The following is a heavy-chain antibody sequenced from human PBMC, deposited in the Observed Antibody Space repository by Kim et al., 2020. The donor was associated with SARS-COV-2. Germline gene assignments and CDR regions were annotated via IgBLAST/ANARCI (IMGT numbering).Heavy chain of an antibody. CDR1: GCSISSYY. J-gene: IGHJ4*02. V-gene: IGHV4-59*01. Sequence: SETLSLTCTVSGCSISSYYWSWIRQPPGKGLEWIGYIYYSGSTNYNPSLKSRVTISVDTSKNQFSLKLSSVTAADTAVYYCARDGGERTLPGYWGQGTLVTVSS. CDR3: ARDGGERTLPGY. D-gene: IGHD3-16*01. CDR2: IYYSGST.